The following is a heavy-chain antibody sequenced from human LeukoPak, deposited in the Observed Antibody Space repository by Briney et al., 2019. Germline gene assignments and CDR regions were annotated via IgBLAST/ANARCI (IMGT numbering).Heavy chain of an antibody. J-gene: IGHJ3*02. V-gene: IGHV4-59*08. Sequence: PSETLSLTCTVSGGSISSYYWSWIRQPPGKGLEWIGYIYYSGSTNYNPSLKSRVTISVDTSKNQFSLKLSSVTAADTAVYYCARVLWYYDSSGNAFDIWGQGTMVTVSS. CDR1: GGSISSYY. D-gene: IGHD3-22*01. CDR2: IYYSGST. CDR3: ARVLWYYDSSGNAFDI.